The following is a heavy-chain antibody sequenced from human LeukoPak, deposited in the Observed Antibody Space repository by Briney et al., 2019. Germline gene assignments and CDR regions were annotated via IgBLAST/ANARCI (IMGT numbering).Heavy chain of an antibody. J-gene: IGHJ4*02. V-gene: IGHV1-2*02. CDR2: INPNSGGT. Sequence: ASVKVSCKASGYTFTGYYIHWVRQAPGQGLEWMGWINPNSGGTNCAQKFQGRVTMTRDTSISTAYMELSRLRSDDTAVYYCAREPTENCGGDCYHLDYWGQGTLVTVSS. D-gene: IGHD2-21*02. CDR3: AREPTENCGGDCYHLDY. CDR1: GYTFTGYY.